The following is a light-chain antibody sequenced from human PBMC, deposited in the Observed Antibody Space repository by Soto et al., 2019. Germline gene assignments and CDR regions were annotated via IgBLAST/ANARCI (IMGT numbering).Light chain of an antibody. CDR3: SSFSGSPSLYV. J-gene: IGLJ1*01. CDR2: EVT. CDR1: SGDGGGFNY. V-gene: IGLV2-14*01. Sequence: QSVLTQPACASAAPGQSITVSCTGTSGDGGGFNYVSWYQQLPGKAPKLLIYEVTRRPSGVSGRFSASKSGNTASLTISGLEAEDEADYYCSSFSGSPSLYVFGTGTKVTV.